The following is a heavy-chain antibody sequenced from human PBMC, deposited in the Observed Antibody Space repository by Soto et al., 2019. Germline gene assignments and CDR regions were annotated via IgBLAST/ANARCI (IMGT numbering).Heavy chain of an antibody. V-gene: IGHV1-69*12. Sequence: QVQLVQSGAEVKKPGSSVKVSCKASGGTFSSYAISWVRQAPGQGLEWMGGIIPIFGTANYAQKFQGRVTITADESXXTAYMELSSLRSEDTAVYYCARGWIQLLIRSGFDYWGQGTLVTVSS. CDR2: IIPIFGTA. J-gene: IGHJ4*02. D-gene: IGHD5-18*01. CDR3: ARGWIQLLIRSGFDY. CDR1: GGTFSSYA.